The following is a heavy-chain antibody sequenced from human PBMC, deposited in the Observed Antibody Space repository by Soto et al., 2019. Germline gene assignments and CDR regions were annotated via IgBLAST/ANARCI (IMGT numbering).Heavy chain of an antibody. Sequence: GGSLRLSCAASGFTFSSYNMNWVRQAPGKGLEWVSSISISSSYIYYADSVKGRFTISRDNAKNSLYLQMNSLRAGDTAVYYCATGGYSGYDLDYWGQGTLVTVSS. V-gene: IGHV3-21*01. CDR2: ISISSSYI. CDR1: GFTFSSYN. D-gene: IGHD5-12*01. CDR3: ATGGYSGYDLDY. J-gene: IGHJ4*02.